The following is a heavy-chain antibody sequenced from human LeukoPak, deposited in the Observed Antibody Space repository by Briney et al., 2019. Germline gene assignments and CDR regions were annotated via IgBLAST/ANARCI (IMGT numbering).Heavy chain of an antibody. Sequence: PSETLSLTCTLSGGSISSYYWSWIRQPAGKGLEWIGRIYTSGSTNYNPSLKSRVTMSVDTSKNQFSLKLSSVTAADTAVYYCAREKDDYGDYCFDYWGQGTLVTVSS. CDR2: IYTSGST. V-gene: IGHV4-4*07. D-gene: IGHD4-17*01. CDR3: AREKDDYGDYCFDY. J-gene: IGHJ4*02. CDR1: GGSISSYY.